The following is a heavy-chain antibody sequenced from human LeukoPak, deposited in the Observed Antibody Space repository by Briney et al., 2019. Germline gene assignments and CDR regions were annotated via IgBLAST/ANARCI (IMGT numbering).Heavy chain of an antibody. V-gene: IGHV3-23*01. CDR2: ISSSGSSTT. Sequence: GGSLRLSCAASGFTFSGYAMSWVRQAPGKGLEWVSAISSSGSSTTYYADSVKGRFTISRDNSKNTLYLQMNSLRADDTAVYYCPKPTHSGYDAFDYWGQGTLVTVSS. CDR3: PKPTHSGYDAFDY. J-gene: IGHJ4*02. CDR1: GFTFSGYA. D-gene: IGHD5-12*01.